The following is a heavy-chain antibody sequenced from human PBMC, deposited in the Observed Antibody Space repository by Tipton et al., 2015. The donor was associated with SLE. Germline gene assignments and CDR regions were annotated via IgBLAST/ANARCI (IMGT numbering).Heavy chain of an antibody. J-gene: IGHJ4*02. CDR2: IYYSGST. Sequence: TLSLTCTVSGGSISSSSYYWGWIRQPPGKGLEWIGSIYYSGSTNYNPSLKSRVTISVDTSKNQFSLKLSSVTAADTAVYYCARDPWGSRWGQGTLVTVSS. CDR1: GGSISSSSYY. V-gene: IGHV4-39*07. D-gene: IGHD2-2*01. CDR3: ARDPWGSR.